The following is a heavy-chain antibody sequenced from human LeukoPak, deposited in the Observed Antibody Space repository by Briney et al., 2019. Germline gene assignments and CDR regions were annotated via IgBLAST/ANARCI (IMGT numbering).Heavy chain of an antibody. CDR3: ARDAQSGAHSDFDY. Sequence: GGSLRLSCAASGFTVTRYAVHWVRQPPGEGLEWVAIITANRDVKFYADSVRGRFTLSRDDSQNTVFLQMDSLRGEDTAVYYCARDAQSGAHSDFDYWGQGTLVTLSS. V-gene: IGHV3-30*04. J-gene: IGHJ4*02. D-gene: IGHD1-26*01. CDR1: GFTVTRYA. CDR2: ITANRDVK.